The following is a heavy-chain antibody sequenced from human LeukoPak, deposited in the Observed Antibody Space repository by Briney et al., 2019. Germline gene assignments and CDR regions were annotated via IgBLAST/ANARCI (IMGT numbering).Heavy chain of an antibody. D-gene: IGHD2-2*02. V-gene: IGHV5-51*01. CDR2: IYPGDSDT. J-gene: IGHJ4*02. CDR1: GYSFTSYW. CDR3: ARHPGYCSSTSCYTGFDY. Sequence: GESLKISCKGSGYSFTSYWIGWVRQMPGKGLEWMGIIYPGDSDTRYSPSFQGQVTISADKSISTAYLQWSSLKASDTAMHYCARHPGYCSSTSCYTGFDYWGQGTLVTVSS.